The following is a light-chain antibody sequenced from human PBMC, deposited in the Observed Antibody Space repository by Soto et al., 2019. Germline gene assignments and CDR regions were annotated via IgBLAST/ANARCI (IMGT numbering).Light chain of an antibody. CDR3: QQRSNWPLN. CDR2: DAS. J-gene: IGKJ4*01. CDR1: QSISRNF. V-gene: IGKV3-11*01. Sequence: EIVLSQSPVPPVLFPGGGATLSCSASQSISRNFLTWHQQKPGQAPRLLIYDASKRATGIPARFSGSGSGTAFTLTISSLEPEDFAIYYCQQRSNWPLNFGGGTKVDIK.